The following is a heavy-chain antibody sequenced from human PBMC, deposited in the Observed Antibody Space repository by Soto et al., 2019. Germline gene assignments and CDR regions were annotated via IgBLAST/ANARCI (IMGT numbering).Heavy chain of an antibody. CDR2: TYYRPKWYN. CDR3: ASGAGLRGAFDI. J-gene: IGHJ3*02. V-gene: IGHV6-1*01. D-gene: IGHD3-16*01. CDR1: ADSVSSNSAA. Sequence: QVQLQQSGPVLVKPSQTLSLTCAISADSVSSNSAAWNWIRQSPSRGLEWLGRTYYRPKWYNDYAVSVKSRITTNPATSRNQFSLQLNFVSPEDTAVYYWASGAGLRGAFDIWGQGTMVTVSS.